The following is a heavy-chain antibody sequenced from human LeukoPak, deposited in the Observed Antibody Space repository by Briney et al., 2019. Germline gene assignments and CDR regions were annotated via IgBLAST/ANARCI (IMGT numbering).Heavy chain of an antibody. CDR2: INHSGST. CDR3: ARWGYCSSTSCATPWYYYYYMDV. Sequence: PSETLSLTCAVYGGSFSGYYWSWIRQPPGKGLEWIGEINHSGSTNYNPSLKSRVTISVDTSKNQFSLKLSSVTAADTAVYYCARWGYCSSTSCATPWYYYYYMDVWGKGTTVTVSS. J-gene: IGHJ6*03. CDR1: GGSFSGYY. V-gene: IGHV4-34*01. D-gene: IGHD2-2*01.